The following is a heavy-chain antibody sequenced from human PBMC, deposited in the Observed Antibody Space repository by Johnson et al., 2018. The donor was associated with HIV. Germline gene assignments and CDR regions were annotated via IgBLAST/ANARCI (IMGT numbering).Heavy chain of an antibody. V-gene: IGHV3-74*02. CDR1: GFTFSPYW. D-gene: IGHD3/OR15-3a*01. J-gene: IGHJ3*02. CDR3: AKGFFELDDAFDI. Sequence: VQLVESGGGLVQPGGSLRLSCAASGFTFSPYWMHWVRQAPGQGLVWVSRIISDVSSAIYTDSVTGRFTISRDNSKNTLYLQMNSLRAEDTAVYYCAKGFFELDDAFDIWGQGTMVTVSS. CDR2: IISDVSSA.